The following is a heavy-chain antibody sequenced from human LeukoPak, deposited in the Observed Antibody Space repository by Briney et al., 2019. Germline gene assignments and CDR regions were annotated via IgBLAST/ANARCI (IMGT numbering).Heavy chain of an antibody. CDR1: GGSMSSYY. J-gene: IGHJ4*02. CDR3: ARLILGITVTTPDY. Sequence: PSETLSLTCTVSGGSMSSYYWSWIRQPAGKGLEWIGRIYSSGSTNYNPSLKSRVTMSVDTSKNQFSLKLSSVTAADTAVYYCARLILGITVTTPDYWGQGTLVTVSS. CDR2: IYSSGST. V-gene: IGHV4-4*07. D-gene: IGHD4-11*01.